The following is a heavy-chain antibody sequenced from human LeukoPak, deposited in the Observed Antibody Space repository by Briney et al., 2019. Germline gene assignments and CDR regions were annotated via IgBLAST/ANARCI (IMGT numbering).Heavy chain of an antibody. CDR3: ARVMTSVGG. J-gene: IGHJ4*02. D-gene: IGHD3-16*01. CDR2: TRNKANSYTT. Sequence: GGSLRLSCAVSGFTLSDHFMDWARQAPGKGLQWVGRTRNKANSYTTEYAASVKGRFTISRADSKNSLYLQMDSLKTEDTAVYYCARVMTSVGGWGQGTLVTVSS. V-gene: IGHV3-72*01. CDR1: GFTLSDHF.